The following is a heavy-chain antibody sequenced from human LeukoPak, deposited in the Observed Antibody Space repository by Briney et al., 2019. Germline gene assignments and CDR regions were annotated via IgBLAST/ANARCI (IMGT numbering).Heavy chain of an antibody. CDR2: INPNSGGT. CDR1: GYTFSGYY. Sequence: ASVKVSCKASGYTFSGYYMHWVRQAPGQGLEWMGWINPNSGGTNYAQKFQGRVTMTSDTSISTAYMELSRLRSDDTAVYYCARDPGAVAAAGYWGQGTLVTVSS. D-gene: IGHD6-13*01. V-gene: IGHV1-2*02. CDR3: ARDPGAVAAAGY. J-gene: IGHJ4*02.